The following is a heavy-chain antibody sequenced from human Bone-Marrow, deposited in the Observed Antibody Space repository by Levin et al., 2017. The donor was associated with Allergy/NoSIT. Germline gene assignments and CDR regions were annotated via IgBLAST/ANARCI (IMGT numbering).Heavy chain of an antibody. V-gene: IGHV4-59*01. CDR2: IYYSEST. J-gene: IGHJ4*02. Sequence: SETLSLTCTVSGGSISSYYWNWIRQPPGKGLEWIGYIYYSESTNYNPSLKGRVTISVATSRNQFSLKLSSVTAADTAVYFCARVTFGFSSGWFFDYWGQGTLVTVSS. D-gene: IGHD6-19*01. CDR3: ARVTFGFSSGWFFDY. CDR1: GGSISSYY.